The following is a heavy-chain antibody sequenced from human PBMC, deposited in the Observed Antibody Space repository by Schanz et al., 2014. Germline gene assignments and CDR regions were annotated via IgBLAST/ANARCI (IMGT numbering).Heavy chain of an antibody. CDR1: GFTFGSYG. V-gene: IGHV3-23*01. CDR3: AKDSCSSATCYGYGMDV. J-gene: IGHJ6*02. Sequence: EEQLLQSGGGLVQPGGSLRLSCAASGFTFGSYGMSWVRQGPGKGLEWVSGISGGGGTRNYADSVKGRFTVFRDNSKRTLYLEINGPRAEDTAVYYCAKDSCSSATCYGYGMDVWGQGSTVTVSS. D-gene: IGHD2-2*01. CDR2: ISGGGGTR.